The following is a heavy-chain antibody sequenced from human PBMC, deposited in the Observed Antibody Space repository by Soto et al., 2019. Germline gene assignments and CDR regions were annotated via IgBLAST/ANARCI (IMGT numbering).Heavy chain of an antibody. D-gene: IGHD3-16*01. CDR3: ARAYYHYTWGSIPAGFDP. CDR2: VSGTGSP. Sequence: QVQLQESGPGVVKPSETLSLTCSVSGGSMTNYHWNWIRQSAGEGLEWIERVSGTGSPDYNPSLKSRVTVSLDWSKNQFSLKLTSVTAADTAVYYCARAYYHYTWGSIPAGFDPWGQGILVIVSS. J-gene: IGHJ5*02. CDR1: GGSMTNYH. V-gene: IGHV4-4*07.